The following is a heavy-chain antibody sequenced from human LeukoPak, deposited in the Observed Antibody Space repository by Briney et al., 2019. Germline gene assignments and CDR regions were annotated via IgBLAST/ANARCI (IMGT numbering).Heavy chain of an antibody. Sequence: HSGGSLRLSCAASGFTFSNHGMHWVRQAPGKGLEWVAVISHGGSNKDYADSVKGRFTFSRDNSKDTMYLQMNSLRAGDTAVYYCARGQQLPRLWYFDNWGQGTLVTVSS. J-gene: IGHJ4*02. CDR1: GFTFSNHG. CDR3: ARGQQLPRLWYFDN. D-gene: IGHD6-13*01. CDR2: ISHGGSNK. V-gene: IGHV3-30*19.